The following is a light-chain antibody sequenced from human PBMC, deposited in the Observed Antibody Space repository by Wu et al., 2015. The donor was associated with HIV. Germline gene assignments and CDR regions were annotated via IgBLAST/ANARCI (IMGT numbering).Light chain of an antibody. J-gene: IGKJ1*01. CDR3: QLYDSYSWT. CDR1: QSIRSW. Sequence: DIQMTQSPSTLSASVGDRVTITCRASQSIRSWLAWYQQKPGKAPKLLIYKASSLESGVPSRFSGSGSGTEFTLTITSPQPDDFATYYCQLYDSYSWTFGQGTKVEIK. V-gene: IGKV1-5*03. CDR2: KAS.